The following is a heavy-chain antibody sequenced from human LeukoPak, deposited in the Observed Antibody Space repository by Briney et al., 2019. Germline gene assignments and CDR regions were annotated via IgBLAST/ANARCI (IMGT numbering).Heavy chain of an antibody. J-gene: IGHJ3*02. D-gene: IGHD6-19*01. Sequence: SETLSLTCTVSGYSISSGYYWGWIRQPPGKGLEWIGSIYHSGSTYYNPSLKSRVTISVDTSKNQFSLKLSSVTAADTAVYYCARDSTQWLGYDAFDIWGQGTMVTVSS. CDR3: ARDSTQWLGYDAFDI. V-gene: IGHV4-38-2*02. CDR1: GYSISSGYY. CDR2: IYHSGST.